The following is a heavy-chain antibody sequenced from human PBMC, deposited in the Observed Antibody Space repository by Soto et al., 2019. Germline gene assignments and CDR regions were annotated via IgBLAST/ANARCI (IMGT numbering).Heavy chain of an antibody. CDR1: GGSIDTGGFY. Sequence: SETLSLTCSVSGGSIDTGGFYWSWARQLPGKGLQWIGYIYYTGAAYYNPALKSRVVISLDTSANQFSLSLTSLTAADTAVYYCASGTFNDISFDSWGQGRLVTVSS. CDR3: ASGTFNDISFDS. CDR2: IYYTGAA. V-gene: IGHV4-31*03. J-gene: IGHJ4*02. D-gene: IGHD2-21*01.